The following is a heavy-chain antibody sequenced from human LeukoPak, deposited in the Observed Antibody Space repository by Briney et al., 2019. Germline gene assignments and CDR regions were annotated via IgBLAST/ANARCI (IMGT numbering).Heavy chain of an antibody. J-gene: IGHJ4*02. D-gene: IGHD2-21*01. V-gene: IGHV1-2*02. CDR1: VYTFTGHY. Sequence: ASVKVSCKASVYTFTGHYIYWVQQAPGQGLEWMGWINPNTGITNYAQKFQGRVTMTGDTSISTAYMELSRLTSDDTAVYYCARDGAAYDHWGQGSLVTVSS. CDR2: INPNTGIT. CDR3: ARDGAAYDH.